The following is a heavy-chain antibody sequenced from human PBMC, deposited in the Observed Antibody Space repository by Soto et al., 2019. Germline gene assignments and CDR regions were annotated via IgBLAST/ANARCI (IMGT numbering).Heavy chain of an antibody. D-gene: IGHD5-18*01. CDR2: INAGNGNT. CDR1: GYTFSNYW. J-gene: IGHJ3*02. Sequence: GESLKISCKGSGYTFSNYWIAWVRQMPGKGLEWMGWINAGNGNTKYSQKFQGRVTITRDTSASTAYMELSSLRSEDTAVYYCARRGSNTENAFDIWGQGTMVTISS. V-gene: IGHV1-3*01. CDR3: ARRGSNTENAFDI.